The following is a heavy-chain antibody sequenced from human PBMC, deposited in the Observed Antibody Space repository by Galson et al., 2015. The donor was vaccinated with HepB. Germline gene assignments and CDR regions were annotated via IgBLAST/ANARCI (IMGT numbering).Heavy chain of an antibody. CDR1: GYTFTSYA. D-gene: IGHD2-2*01. CDR2: INAGNGNT. V-gene: IGHV1-3*01. Sequence: SVKVSCKASGYTFTSYAMHWVRQAPGQRLEWMGWINAGNGNTKYSQKSQGRVTITRDTSASTAYMELSSLRSEDTAVYYCARDGNVVPAATSDNWFDPWGQGTLVTVSS. J-gene: IGHJ5*02. CDR3: ARDGNVVPAATSDNWFDP.